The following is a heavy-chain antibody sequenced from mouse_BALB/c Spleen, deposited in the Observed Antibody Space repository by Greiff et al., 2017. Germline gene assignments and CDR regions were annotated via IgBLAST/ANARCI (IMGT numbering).Heavy chain of an antibody. CDR1: GFSLTSYG. J-gene: IGHJ4*01. V-gene: IGHV2-9*02. D-gene: IGHD1-1*01. Sequence: QVQLQQSGPGLVAPSQSLSITCTVSGFSLTSYGVHWVRQPPGKGLEWLGVIWAGGSTNYNSALMSRLSISKDNSKSQVFLKMNSLQTDDTAMYYCASGSSFYYYAMDYWGQGTSVTVSS. CDR2: IWAGGST. CDR3: ASGSSFYYYAMDY.